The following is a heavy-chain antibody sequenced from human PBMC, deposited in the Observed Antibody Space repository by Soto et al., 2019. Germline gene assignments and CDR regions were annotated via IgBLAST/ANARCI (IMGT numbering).Heavy chain of an antibody. CDR1: GGSSSNPNYY. V-gene: IGHV4-39*01. CDR3: ATNGFTAHPRNLFDT. J-gene: IGHJ5*02. Sequence: SETLSLTCTVSGGSSSNPNYYWGWIRQPPGKALEWIGSIYYNGNTYYSPSLKSRATISVDTSNNQFSLKLTSVTAADTAVYYCATNGFTAHPRNLFDTWGQGTLVTVSS. D-gene: IGHD2-8*01. CDR2: IYYNGNT.